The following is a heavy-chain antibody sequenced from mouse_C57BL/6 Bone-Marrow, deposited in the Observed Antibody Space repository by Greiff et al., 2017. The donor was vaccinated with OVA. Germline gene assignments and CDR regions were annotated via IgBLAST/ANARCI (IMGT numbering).Heavy chain of an antibody. J-gene: IGHJ1*03. CDR1: GYTFTDYY. CDR2: INPNNGGT. D-gene: IGHD1-1*01. V-gene: IGHV1-26*01. Sequence: EVQLQQSGPELVKPGASVKISCKASGYTFTDYYMNWVKQSHGKSLEWIGDINPNNGGTSYNQKFKGKATLTVDKSSSTAYMELRSLTSEDSADYYCARPMKYYGSSYWYIDVWGTGTTVTVSS. CDR3: ARPMKYYGSSYWYIDV.